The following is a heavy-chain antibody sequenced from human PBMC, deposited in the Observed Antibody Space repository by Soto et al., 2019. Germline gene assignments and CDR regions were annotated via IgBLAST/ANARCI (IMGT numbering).Heavy chain of an antibody. CDR2: INPNSGGT. D-gene: IGHD6-6*01. CDR1: GYNFTGYY. CDR3: ARDPYSSSSIVPFSFDY. V-gene: IGHV1-2*04. Sequence: ASVKVSCKASGYNFTGYYMHWVRQAPGQGLEWMGWINPNSGGTNYAQKFQGWVTMTRDTSISTAYMELSRLRSDDTAVYYCARDPYSSSSIVPFSFDYWGQGTLVTVSS. J-gene: IGHJ4*02.